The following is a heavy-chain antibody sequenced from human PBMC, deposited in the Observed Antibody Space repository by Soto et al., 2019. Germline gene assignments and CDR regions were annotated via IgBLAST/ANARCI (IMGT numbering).Heavy chain of an antibody. J-gene: IGHJ4*02. D-gene: IGHD3-22*01. Sequence: QVQLQESGPGLVKPSETLSLTCAVSGDSISSYYCMWIRQPPGKGLESIGYLYYGRSANYNPSLKRRVTLAVDTATNQCSLTLSPTTAADTAVYYCALRSMAVVPEYWGQGTLVTVCS. V-gene: IGHV4-59*01. CDR2: LYYGRSA. CDR3: ALRSMAVVPEY. CDR1: GDSISSYY.